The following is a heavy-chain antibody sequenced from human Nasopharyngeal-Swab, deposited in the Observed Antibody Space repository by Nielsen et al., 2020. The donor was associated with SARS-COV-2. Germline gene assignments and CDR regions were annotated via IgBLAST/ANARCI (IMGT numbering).Heavy chain of an antibody. J-gene: IGHJ4*02. CDR1: GFIFSGSA. CDR3: TTDYYFDY. CDR2: IGDKDHNYAT. V-gene: IGHV3-73*01. Sequence: GESPNISCAASGFIFSGSAMHWVRQASGPGQEWVGRIGDKDHNYATTYGAAVKGRFTISRDDSKNTAFLQMDSLKTEDTALYYCTTDYYFDYWGQGTLVTVSS.